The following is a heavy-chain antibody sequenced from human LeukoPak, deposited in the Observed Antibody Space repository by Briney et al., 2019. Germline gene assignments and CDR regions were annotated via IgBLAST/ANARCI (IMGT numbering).Heavy chain of an antibody. J-gene: IGHJ4*02. CDR3: ARGMATVTGPFDS. V-gene: IGHV3-74*01. CDR2: INIGVRDN. Sequence: GGSLNFSGSASGFTLDDNWLDGDPNVQGKGRMCFTRINIGVRDNFYADFVKGRFTISRDNDKNTLYLQMNSLRAEDTAVYYCARGMATVTGPFDSWGQGTLVTVSS. D-gene: IGHD4-17*01. CDR1: GFTLDDNW.